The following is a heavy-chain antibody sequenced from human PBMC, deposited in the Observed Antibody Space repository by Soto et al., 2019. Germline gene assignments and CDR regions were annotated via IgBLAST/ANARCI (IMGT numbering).Heavy chain of an antibody. CDR1: GYTFIDSY. J-gene: IGHJ4*02. CDR2: VNPYGGTT. CDR3: ARDLGGYDLYGPDS. D-gene: IGHD5-12*01. Sequence: ASVKVSCKASGYTFIDSYIHWVRQAPGQGFEWMGWVNPYGGTTHSAQKFEGRVTMTRDTSISTAYMELTGLKYDDTAIYYCARDLGGYDLYGPDSWGQGTLVTVSS. V-gene: IGHV1-2*02.